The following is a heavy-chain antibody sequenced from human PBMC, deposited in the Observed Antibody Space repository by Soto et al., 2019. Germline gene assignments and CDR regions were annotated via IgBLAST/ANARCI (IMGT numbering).Heavy chain of an antibody. CDR1: GYTFTIYA. D-gene: IGHD2-21*02. CDR2: INAGNGNT. J-gene: IGHJ4*02. V-gene: IGHV1-3*01. CDR3: ARSIVVVTALDY. Sequence: GASLKVSCKASGYTFTIYAMHWVRQAPGQRLEWMGWINAGNGNTKYSQKFQGRVTITRDTSASTAYMELSSLRSEDTAVYYCARSIVVVTALDYWGQGTLVTVCS.